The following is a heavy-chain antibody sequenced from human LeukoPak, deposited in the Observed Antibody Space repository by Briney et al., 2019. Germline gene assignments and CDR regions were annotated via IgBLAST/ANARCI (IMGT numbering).Heavy chain of an antibody. J-gene: IGHJ4*02. CDR1: GFSFSICS. CDR2: ISNNGDHT. D-gene: IGHD4-17*01. V-gene: IGHV3-64D*09. CDR3: VKATVTSSYFDYFDS. Sequence: GGSLRLSCSASGFSFSICSMHWVRQAPGKGLEYVSAISNNGDHTNYADSAKGRFTISRDNSKNTLYLQMSNLRAEDTAVYYCVKATVTSSYFDYFDSWGQGTRVTVSS.